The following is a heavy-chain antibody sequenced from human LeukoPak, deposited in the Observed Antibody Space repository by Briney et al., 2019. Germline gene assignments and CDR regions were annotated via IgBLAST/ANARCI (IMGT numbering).Heavy chain of an antibody. V-gene: IGHV4-59*11. CDR1: GDSKSSHY. J-gene: IGHJ4*02. CDR2: IYYSGST. CDR3: ARDARSYDSSGYYFFDC. Sequence: SETLSLTCTVSGDSKSSHYWNWVRQPPGKGLEWIGYIYYSGSTNCNPSLKSRATISMDTSKHHFSLMLSSVTAADTAVYYCARDARSYDSSGYYFFDCWGQGTLVTVSS. D-gene: IGHD3-22*01.